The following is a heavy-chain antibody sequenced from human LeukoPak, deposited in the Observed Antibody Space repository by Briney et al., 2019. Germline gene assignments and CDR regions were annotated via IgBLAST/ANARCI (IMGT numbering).Heavy chain of an antibody. D-gene: IGHD2-21*02. CDR2: IYTSGST. CDR3: AREGLGGGDPFDY. Sequence: PSETLSLTCTVSGDSISGYYWSWIRQPAGKGLEWIGRIYTSGSTNYNPSLKSRVTMSVDRFKNQFSLKLTSVTAADTAVYYCAREGLGGGDPFDYWGLGTLATVSS. CDR1: GDSISGYY. V-gene: IGHV4-4*07. J-gene: IGHJ4*02.